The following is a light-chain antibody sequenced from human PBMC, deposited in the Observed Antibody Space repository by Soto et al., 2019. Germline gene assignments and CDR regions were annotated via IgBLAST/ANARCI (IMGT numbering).Light chain of an antibody. Sequence: VLTQSPGTLSLSPGERATLSCRASQSVSRYLVWYQQKPGQAPRLLIYGASSRASGIPDRFSGSGSGTDFTLTINMLGPEDSAVYYCQQFDTSPYTFGQGTKLEIK. CDR1: QSVSRY. CDR3: QQFDTSPYT. V-gene: IGKV3-20*01. CDR2: GAS. J-gene: IGKJ2*01.